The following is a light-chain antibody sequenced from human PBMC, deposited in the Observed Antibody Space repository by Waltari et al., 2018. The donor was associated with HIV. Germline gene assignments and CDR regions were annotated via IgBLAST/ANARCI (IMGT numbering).Light chain of an antibody. CDR1: SSNIGAGYD. CDR2: GNS. CDR3: QSYDSSLSGPYV. V-gene: IGLV1-40*01. Sequence: QSVLPQPPSVSAAPAQRVTITCTGSSSNIGAGYDDHRYQQLPGTAPKLLIYGNSNRPSGVPDRFSGSKSGTSASLAITGLQAEDEADYYCQSYDSSLSGPYVFGTGTKVTVL. J-gene: IGLJ1*01.